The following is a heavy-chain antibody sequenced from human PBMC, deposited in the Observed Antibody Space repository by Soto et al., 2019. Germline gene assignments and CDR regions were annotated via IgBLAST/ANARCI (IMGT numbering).Heavy chain of an antibody. CDR1: GYTFTGYY. CDR3: AREYYYGSGSTFDY. CDR2: INPNSGGT. V-gene: IGHV1-2*04. Sequence: GASVKVSCKASGYTFTGYYMHWVRQAPGQGLEWMGWINPNSGGTNYAQKFQGWVTMTRDTSISTAYMELSRLRSDDTAVYYCAREYYYGSGSTFDYWGQGTLVTVSS. D-gene: IGHD3-10*01. J-gene: IGHJ4*02.